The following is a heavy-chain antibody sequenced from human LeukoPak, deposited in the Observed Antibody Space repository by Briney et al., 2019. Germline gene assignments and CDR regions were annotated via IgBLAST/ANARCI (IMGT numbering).Heavy chain of an antibody. J-gene: IGHJ4*02. CDR2: INPSGGST. Sequence: ASVNVSCKASGYTFTTYHMHWVRQAPGQGLEWMGMINPSGGSTGFAQEFQGRLTLTRDTSTSTFYMELSSLRSEDTAVYYCARSLWFGDLPTDYWGQGTLVTVSS. D-gene: IGHD3-10*01. CDR1: GYTFTTYH. CDR3: ARSLWFGDLPTDY. V-gene: IGHV1-46*01.